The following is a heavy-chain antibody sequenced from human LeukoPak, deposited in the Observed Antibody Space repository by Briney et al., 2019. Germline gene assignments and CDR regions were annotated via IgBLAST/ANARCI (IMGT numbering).Heavy chain of an antibody. J-gene: IGHJ6*03. CDR2: IKPSGGGT. D-gene: IGHD3-10*01. CDR1: GYTFSNYY. V-gene: IGHV1-46*01. Sequence: ASVKVSCKASGYTFSNYYVHWVRQAPGQGLEWMGIIKPSGGGTSYALKFQGRVTMTRDTSTSTAYMELSSLRSDDTAVYYCARSPVTLWFGELRYYYYYYMDVWGKGTTVTVSS. CDR3: ARSPVTLWFGELRYYYYYYMDV.